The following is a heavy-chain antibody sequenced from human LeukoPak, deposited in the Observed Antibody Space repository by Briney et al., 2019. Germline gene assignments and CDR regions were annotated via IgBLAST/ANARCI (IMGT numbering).Heavy chain of an antibody. J-gene: IGHJ6*02. D-gene: IGHD2-8*01. Sequence: GGSLRLSCAASGFTFSSYAMSWVRQAPGKGLEWVSAISGSGGSTYYADSVKGRFTISRDNSKNTLYLQMNSLRAEDTAVYYWAKNGRPHEYNYYYYGMDVWGQRTTVTVSS. CDR2: ISGSGGST. CDR1: GFTFSSYA. V-gene: IGHV3-23*01. CDR3: AKNGRPHEYNYYYYGMDV.